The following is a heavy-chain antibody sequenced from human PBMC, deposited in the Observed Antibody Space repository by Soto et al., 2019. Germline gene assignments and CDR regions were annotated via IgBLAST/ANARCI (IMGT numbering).Heavy chain of an antibody. J-gene: IGHJ4*02. CDR2: IIPILGIA. V-gene: IGHV1-69*02. CDR3: ARYGNSSWYGYFDY. Sequence: QVQLVQSGAEVKKPGSSVKVSCKASGGTFSSYTISWVRQAPGQGLEWMGRIIPILGIANYAQKFQGRVTITADKSTSTAYMELSSVRSEDTAVYYGARYGNSSWYGYFDYWGQGTLVTVSS. D-gene: IGHD6-13*01. CDR1: GGTFSSYT.